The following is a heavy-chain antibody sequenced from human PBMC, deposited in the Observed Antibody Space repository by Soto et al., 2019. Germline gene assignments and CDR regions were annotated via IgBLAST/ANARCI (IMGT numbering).Heavy chain of an antibody. J-gene: IGHJ4*02. CDR2: TYYRYKWYN. Sequence: PSQTLSLTCGISGDSVSSNSAAWNWLRQSPSRGLEWLGRTYYRYKWYNDYAVSVESRITINPDTPKNHFSLQLNFVTPDDTAVYFCARGEQYSGRIFDYWGQGTLVTVSS. V-gene: IGHV6-1*01. D-gene: IGHD1-26*01. CDR1: GDSVSSNSAA. CDR3: ARGEQYSGRIFDY.